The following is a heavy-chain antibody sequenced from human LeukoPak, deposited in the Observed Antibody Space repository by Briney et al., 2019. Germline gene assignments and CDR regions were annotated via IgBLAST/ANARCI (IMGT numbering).Heavy chain of an antibody. J-gene: IGHJ3*02. CDR2: ISSSSSYI. CDR3: ARDYKPQGYYDSSGYYDAFDI. V-gene: IGHV3-21*01. CDR1: GFTFSSYS. D-gene: IGHD3-22*01. Sequence: GGSLRLSCAASGFTFSSYSMNWVRQAPGKGLEWVSSISSSSSYIYYADSVKGRFTISRDNAKNSLYLQTNSLRAEDTAVYYCARDYKPQGYYDSSGYYDAFDIWGQGTMVTVSS.